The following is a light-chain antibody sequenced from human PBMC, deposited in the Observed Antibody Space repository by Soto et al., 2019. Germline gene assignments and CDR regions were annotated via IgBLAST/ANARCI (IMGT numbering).Light chain of an antibody. J-gene: IGKJ4*01. CDR1: QSISPW. CDR3: QKYNTYPTT. Sequence: IHMTQSPSTLSASVGDSVTITCRASQSISPWLAWYQQKPGKAPTLLIYKASSLEGGVPSRFSGSGSGTDFNITISSLQPDDFATYYCQKYNTYPTTFGGETKVDIK. V-gene: IGKV1-5*03. CDR2: KAS.